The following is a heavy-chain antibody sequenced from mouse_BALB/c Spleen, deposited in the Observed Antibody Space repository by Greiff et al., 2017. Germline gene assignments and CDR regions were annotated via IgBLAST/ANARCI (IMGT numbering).Heavy chain of an antibody. CDR3: ARASTARATWAMDY. Sequence: QVQLQQSGAELMKPGASVKISCKATGYTFSSYWIEWVKQRPGHGLEWIGEILPGSGSTNYNEKFKGKATFTADTSSNTAYMQLSSLTSEDSAVYYCARASTARATWAMDYWGQGTSVTVSS. D-gene: IGHD3-2*01. V-gene: IGHV1-9*01. CDR1: GYTFSSYW. J-gene: IGHJ4*01. CDR2: ILPGSGST.